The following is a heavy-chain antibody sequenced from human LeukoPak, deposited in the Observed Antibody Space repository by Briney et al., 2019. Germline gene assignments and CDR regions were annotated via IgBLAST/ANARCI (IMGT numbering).Heavy chain of an antibody. D-gene: IGHD1-1*01. V-gene: IGHV3-53*01. Sequence: GGSLRLSCAASGVSVSNYYMSWVRQAPGKGLEWVSVLYSGGTAHYADSVKGRFTISRDNSKNTLFLQMDSLRPEDTAVYYCVRGTWFDPWGQGTQVTVSS. CDR1: GVSVSNYY. J-gene: IGHJ5*02. CDR2: LYSGGTA. CDR3: VRGTWFDP.